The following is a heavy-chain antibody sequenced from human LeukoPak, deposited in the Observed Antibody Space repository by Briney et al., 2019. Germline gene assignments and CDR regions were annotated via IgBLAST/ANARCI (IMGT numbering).Heavy chain of an antibody. CDR1: GFTFSSCA. Sequence: PGGSLRLSCAASGFTFSSCALNWVRPAPGKGLEWVSSISGSDGYTFYAVSVKGRFTISRANSKNTLYLQMNNLRAEDTALYYCAKGLIEYSYGNFDYWGQGTLVTVSS. V-gene: IGHV3-23*01. CDR3: AKGLIEYSYGNFDY. D-gene: IGHD5-18*01. J-gene: IGHJ4*02. CDR2: ISGSDGYT.